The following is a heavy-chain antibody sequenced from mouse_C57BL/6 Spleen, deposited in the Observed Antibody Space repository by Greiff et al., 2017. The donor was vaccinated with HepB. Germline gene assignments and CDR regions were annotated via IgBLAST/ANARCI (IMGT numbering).Heavy chain of an antibody. CDR1: GFTFTDYY. CDR3: ARYIIYDDYDGYYFDY. CDR2: IRNKANGYTT. J-gene: IGHJ2*01. D-gene: IGHD2-4*01. Sequence: EVKLMESGGGLVQPGGSLSLSCAASGFTFTDYYMSWVRQPPGKALEWLGFIRNKANGYTTEYSASVKGRFTISRDNSQSILYLQMNALRAEDSATYYCARYIIYDDYDGYYFDYWGQGTTLTVSS. V-gene: IGHV7-3*01.